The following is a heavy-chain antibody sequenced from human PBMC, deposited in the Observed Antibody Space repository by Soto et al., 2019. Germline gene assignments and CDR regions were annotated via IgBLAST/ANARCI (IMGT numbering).Heavy chain of an antibody. CDR3: ARGLNGHIAAAGKNNWFDP. Sequence: PSETLSLTCTVSGGSISSYYWSWIRQPPGKGLEWIGYIYYSGSTNYNPSLKSRVTISVDTSKNQFSLKLSSVTAADTAVYYCARGLNGHIAAAGKNNWFDPWGQGTLVTVS. D-gene: IGHD6-13*01. V-gene: IGHV4-59*01. CDR1: GGSISSYY. CDR2: IYYSGST. J-gene: IGHJ5*02.